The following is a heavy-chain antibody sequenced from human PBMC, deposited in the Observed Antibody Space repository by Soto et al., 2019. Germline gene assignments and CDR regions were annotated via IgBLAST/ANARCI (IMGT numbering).Heavy chain of an antibody. Sequence: SETLSLTCAVYGGSFSGYYWSWIRQPPGKGLEWIGEINHSGSTNYNPSLKSRVTISVDTSKNQFSLKLSSVTAAATAVSYCARRDGSSWYGIDFWGQGTLVTVSS. CDR3: ARRDGSSWYGIDF. CDR1: GGSFSGYY. CDR2: INHSGST. J-gene: IGHJ4*02. V-gene: IGHV4-34*01. D-gene: IGHD6-13*01.